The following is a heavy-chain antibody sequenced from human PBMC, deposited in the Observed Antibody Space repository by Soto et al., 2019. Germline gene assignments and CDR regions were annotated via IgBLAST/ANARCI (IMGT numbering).Heavy chain of an antibody. Sequence: PGGSLRLSCEASGFTFSNAWMSWVRQAPGEGLECVGRIKSKSDGGAADYGASVKGRFTISRDDSKNTLYLQMDSLKSEDTAMYYCTYYARSSFFTWGQGTLVTVSS. CDR1: GFTFSNAW. D-gene: IGHD2-2*01. J-gene: IGHJ5*02. CDR2: IKSKSDGGAA. V-gene: IGHV3-15*01. CDR3: TYYARSSFFT.